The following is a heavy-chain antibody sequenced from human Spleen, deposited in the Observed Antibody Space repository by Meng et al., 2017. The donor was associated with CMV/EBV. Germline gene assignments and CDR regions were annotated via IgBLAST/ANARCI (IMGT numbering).Heavy chain of an antibody. D-gene: IGHD1-26*01. CDR3: ARGYSGSYPDYYYYGMDV. CDR1: GYTFTKYG. Sequence: ASVKVSCKASGYTFTKYGFTWVRQAPGQGLEWMGWISGYNSNTKYAHKVQGRVTMTTDTSTSTAYMELRSLRSDDTAVYYCARGYSGSYPDYYYYGMDVWGQGTTVTVSS. V-gene: IGHV1-18*01. J-gene: IGHJ6*02. CDR2: ISGYNSNT.